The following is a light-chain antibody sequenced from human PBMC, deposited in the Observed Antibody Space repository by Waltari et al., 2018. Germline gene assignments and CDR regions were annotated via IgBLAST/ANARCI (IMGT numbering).Light chain of an antibody. CDR2: KAN. CDR1: SGSPSTTSY. Sequence: QTVVTQEPSLSVSPGGTVTLTCALSSGSPSTTSYATWSQQTPGQAPRTLVYKANARSSGVPDRFSGSILGNTAALTITGAQADDESDYYCALYMGSGIWVFGGGTRLTVL. CDR3: ALYMGSGIWV. V-gene: IGLV8-61*01. J-gene: IGLJ3*02.